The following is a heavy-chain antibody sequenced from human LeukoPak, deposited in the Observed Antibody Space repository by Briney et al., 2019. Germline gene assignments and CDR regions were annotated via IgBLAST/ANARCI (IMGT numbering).Heavy chain of an antibody. V-gene: IGHV3-23*01. CDR3: AKVGDSTFDY. D-gene: IGHD4-17*01. J-gene: IGHJ4*02. CDR2: ISGTGGST. Sequence: GGSLRLSCAASGFTFSSYAMSWVRQAPGKGLEWVSAISGTGGSTYSADSVKGRFTNSRDNSKNTSYLQMNSLRAEDTAVYYCAKVGDSTFDYWGQGTLVTVSS. CDR1: GFTFSSYA.